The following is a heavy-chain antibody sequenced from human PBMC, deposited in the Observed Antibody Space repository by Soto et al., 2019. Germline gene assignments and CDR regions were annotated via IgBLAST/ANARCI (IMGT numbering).Heavy chain of an antibody. CDR1: GNSISTTNW. CDR3: ARDVGYHYDGSPSGQFDF. V-gene: IGHV4-4*02. J-gene: IGHJ4*02. D-gene: IGHD3-22*01. Sequence: QVELQESGPGLVKPSGTRSLTCVVSGNSISTTNWWSWVRQSPGQGLEWIGEIYHSGSTNYNPSLKSRVTISVDKSKNQFSLTLSSVTAADTAVYYCARDVGYHYDGSPSGQFDFWGQGTLVNVSS. CDR2: IYHSGST.